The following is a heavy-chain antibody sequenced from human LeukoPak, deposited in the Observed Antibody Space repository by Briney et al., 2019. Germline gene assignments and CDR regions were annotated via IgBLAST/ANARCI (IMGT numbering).Heavy chain of an antibody. Sequence: GGSLRLSCAASGFTFSSYWMHWVRQGPGKGLVWVSRINSDGSSTGYADSVKGRFTISRDNSKNTLYLQMNSLRAEDTAVYYCAHISSSWPDYWGQGTLVTVSS. J-gene: IGHJ4*02. CDR1: GFTFSSYW. V-gene: IGHV3-74*01. CDR3: AHISSSWPDY. CDR2: INSDGSST. D-gene: IGHD6-13*01.